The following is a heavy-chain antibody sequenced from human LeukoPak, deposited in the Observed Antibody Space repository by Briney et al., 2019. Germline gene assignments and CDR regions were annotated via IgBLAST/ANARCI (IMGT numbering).Heavy chain of an antibody. Sequence: PGGSLRLSCAASGFTFSSYGMHWVRQAPGKGLEWVAVILYDGSNKYYGDSVKGRFTISRDNSKNTLQLQMNSLRAEDTAVYYCARDLSAAYDFWGQGILVTVSS. CDR1: GFTFSSYG. D-gene: IGHD2-21*01. V-gene: IGHV3-30*03. CDR3: ARDLSAAYDF. J-gene: IGHJ4*02. CDR2: ILYDGSNK.